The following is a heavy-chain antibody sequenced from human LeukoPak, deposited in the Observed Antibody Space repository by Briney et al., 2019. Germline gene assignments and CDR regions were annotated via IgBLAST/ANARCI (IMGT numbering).Heavy chain of an antibody. Sequence: PGGSLRLSCAASGFTVSSSYMSWVRQAPGKGLEGVSVIYSGGSTYYADSVKGRFTISRDNSKNTLYLQMNSLRAEDTAVYYCASIPGYSSSWTLYWGRGMLVTVSS. CDR2: IYSGGST. CDR3: ASIPGYSSSWTLY. J-gene: IGHJ4*02. D-gene: IGHD6-13*01. V-gene: IGHV3-66*01. CDR1: GFTVSSSY.